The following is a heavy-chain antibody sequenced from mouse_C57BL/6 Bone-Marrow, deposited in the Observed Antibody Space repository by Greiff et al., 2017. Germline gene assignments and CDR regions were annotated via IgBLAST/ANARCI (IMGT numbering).Heavy chain of an antibody. V-gene: IGHV1-5*01. CDR1: GYTFTSYW. CDR3: TRDYYGRAWFAY. D-gene: IGHD1-1*01. CDR2: IYPGNSDT. J-gene: IGHJ3*01. Sequence: VQLQQSGTVLARPGASVKMSCTTSGYTFTSYWMHWVKQRPGQGLEWIVAIYPGNSDTSYNQKFKGKAKLTAVTSASTAYMELSSLTNEDSAVYYCTRDYYGRAWFAYWGQGTLVTVSA.